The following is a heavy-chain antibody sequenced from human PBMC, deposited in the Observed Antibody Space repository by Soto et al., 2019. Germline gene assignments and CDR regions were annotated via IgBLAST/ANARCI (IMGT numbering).Heavy chain of an antibody. CDR1: GFTFSNYA. CDR2: ISFDGNNK. V-gene: IGHV3-30-3*01. D-gene: IGHD2-2*01. CDR3: GRCTGTSCHLGADF. J-gene: IGHJ4*02. Sequence: QVQLVESGGGVVQPGRALRLSCAASGFTFSNYALHWVRQAPGRGLEWVALISFDGNNKYYANSVKGRFTISRDNSKNTLYLQMNSPRAEDTAVYYCGRCTGTSCHLGADFWGQGTLVIVSS.